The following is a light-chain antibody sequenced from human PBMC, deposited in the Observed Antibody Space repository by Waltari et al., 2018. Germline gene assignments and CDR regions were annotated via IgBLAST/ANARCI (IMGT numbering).Light chain of an antibody. Sequence: QSVMTQPPSTSGTPGQRVIIPCSGSSSNLGNNHLYWYQQRPGAAPKLLIDRDNERPSGVPVRFSVSKSGTSASLAISGLRSEDEADYYCGGWDDNLNGWVFGGGTRLTVL. CDR2: RDN. CDR1: SSNLGNNH. CDR3: GGWDDNLNGWV. V-gene: IGLV1-47*01. J-gene: IGLJ3*02.